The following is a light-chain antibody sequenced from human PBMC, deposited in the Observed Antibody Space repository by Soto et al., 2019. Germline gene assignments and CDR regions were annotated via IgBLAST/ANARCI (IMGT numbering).Light chain of an antibody. Sequence: DIQMTQYPSTLSASVGDRVTITCRASQSISSWLAWYQQKPGKAPKLLIYKASCLESGVPSRFSGSVSATEFTLTISSLQPDDFATYFFRQYNGYYTLSQGTKLDIK. CDR1: QSISSW. CDR3: RQYNGYYT. J-gene: IGKJ2*01. V-gene: IGKV1-5*03. CDR2: KAS.